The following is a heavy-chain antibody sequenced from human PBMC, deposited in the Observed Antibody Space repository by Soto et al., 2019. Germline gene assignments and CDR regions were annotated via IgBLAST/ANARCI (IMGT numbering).Heavy chain of an antibody. V-gene: IGHV3-7*05. Sequence: EVQLVESGGGLVQPGGSLRLSCAASGFTFSSYWMSWVRQAPGKGLEWVANIKQDGSEKYYVDSVKGRFTISRDNDKNSLYLQMNSLRAEDTAVYYCARRGLFYDSSGYNTVFDYWGQGTLVTVSS. J-gene: IGHJ4*02. CDR2: IKQDGSEK. D-gene: IGHD3-22*01. CDR3: ARRGLFYDSSGYNTVFDY. CDR1: GFTFSSYW.